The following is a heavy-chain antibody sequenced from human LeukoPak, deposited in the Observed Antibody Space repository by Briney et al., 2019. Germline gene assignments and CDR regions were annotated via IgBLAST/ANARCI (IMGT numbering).Heavy chain of an antibody. Sequence: PGGSLRLSCAASGFTVSSNYMSWVRQAPRKGLEWVSGFKGRFTISRDTSKNTLFLQMNSLAADDTAVYYCAKLGHPLDDYWGQGTLVTASS. CDR2: F. CDR1: GFTVSSNY. J-gene: IGHJ4*02. CDR3: AKLGHPLDDY. D-gene: IGHD7-27*01. V-gene: IGHV3-53*01.